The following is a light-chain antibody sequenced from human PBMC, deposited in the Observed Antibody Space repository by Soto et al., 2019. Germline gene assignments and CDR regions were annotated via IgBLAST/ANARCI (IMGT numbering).Light chain of an antibody. V-gene: IGKV1-NL1*01. CDR3: QQYDSSSGT. CDR1: QGISNY. CDR2: ATS. J-gene: IGKJ1*01. Sequence: DIQMTQSPSSLSASVGDRVTITCRASQGISNYLAWYQQKPGQAPRLLIFATSSKATGVPDRFSGSGSGTDFSLTISGVEPEDFAVYYCQQYDSSSGTFGQGTKVDTK.